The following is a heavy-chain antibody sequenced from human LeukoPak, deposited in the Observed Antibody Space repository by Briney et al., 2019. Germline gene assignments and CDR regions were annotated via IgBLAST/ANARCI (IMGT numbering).Heavy chain of an antibody. Sequence: PGRSLRLSCAASGFTFDDHGMHWVRQAPGKGLEWVSGISWSSGIIGYAGSVKGRFTISRDNAKNSLYLQMDSLRAEDTALYYCAKDTGRPTDAITMEDNAFDIWGQGTMVTVSS. V-gene: IGHV3-9*01. CDR1: GFTFDDHG. CDR3: AKDTGRPTDAITMEDNAFDI. D-gene: IGHD3-3*01. CDR2: ISWSSGII. J-gene: IGHJ3*02.